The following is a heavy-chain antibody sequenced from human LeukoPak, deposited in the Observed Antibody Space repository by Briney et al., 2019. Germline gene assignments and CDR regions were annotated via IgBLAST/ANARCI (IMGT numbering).Heavy chain of an antibody. J-gene: IGHJ4*02. Sequence: GASVKVSCKASGYTFTSYGISWVRQAPGQGLEWMGWISAYNGNTNYAQKLQGRVTMTTDTSTSTAYMELRSLRSDDTAVYYCARDRHFLAVTTPTDYWGQGTLVTVSS. CDR2: ISAYNGNT. CDR1: GYTFTSYG. V-gene: IGHV1-18*01. CDR3: ARDRHFLAVTTPTDY. D-gene: IGHD4-17*01.